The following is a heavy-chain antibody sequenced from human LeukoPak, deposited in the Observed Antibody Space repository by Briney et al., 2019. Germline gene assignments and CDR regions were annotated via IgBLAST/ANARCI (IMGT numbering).Heavy chain of an antibody. V-gene: IGHV3-23*01. CDR2: TTGRGENT. CDR3: ARVAHTDPFDI. CDR1: GFTFSNYG. Sequence: QAGGSLRLSCAASGFTFSNYGMNWVRQAPGKGLEWVSGTTGRGENTYYADSVKGRFTISRDNAKNSVYLQMNSLRAEDTAVYYCARVAHTDPFDIWGQGTMVTVSS. J-gene: IGHJ3*02.